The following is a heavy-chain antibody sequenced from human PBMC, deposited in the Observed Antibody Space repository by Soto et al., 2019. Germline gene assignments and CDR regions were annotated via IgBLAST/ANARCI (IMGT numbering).Heavy chain of an antibody. D-gene: IGHD1-1*01. V-gene: IGHV2-5*02. J-gene: IGHJ5*02. CDR3: AYRHPEPPGRGNGPFDP. CDR2: IYWDDDK. CDR1: GFSLITRGVG. Sequence: QITLKESGPTLVKPTETLTLTCTCSGFSLITRGVGVGWIRQPPGKALEWVALIYWDDDKWYNSFLKSRLTITKDTSKNQVVLTMIDMDPVDTATYYCAYRHPEPPGRGNGPFDPWGQGTLVTVSS.